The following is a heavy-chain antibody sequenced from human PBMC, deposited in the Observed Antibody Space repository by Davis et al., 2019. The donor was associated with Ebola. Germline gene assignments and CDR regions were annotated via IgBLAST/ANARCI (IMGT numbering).Heavy chain of an antibody. J-gene: IGHJ1*01. Sequence: SETLSLTCTVSGGSISSGDYYWSWIRQPPGKGLEWIGYIYYSGSTYYNPSLKSRVTISVDTSKNQFSLKLSSVTAADTAVYSCARTRGSYREYFQHWGQGTLVTVSS. CDR1: GGSISSGDYY. V-gene: IGHV4-30-4*01. CDR2: IYYSGST. CDR3: ARTRGSYREYFQH. D-gene: IGHD1-26*01.